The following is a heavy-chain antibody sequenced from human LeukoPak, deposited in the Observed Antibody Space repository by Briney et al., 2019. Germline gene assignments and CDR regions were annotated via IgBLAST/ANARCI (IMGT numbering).Heavy chain of an antibody. Sequence: SETLSLTCAVYGGSFSGYYWSWIRQPPGKGLEWIGEINDSGNTNYNPSLKSRGTISVDTAKNQSSLQLSSVTAADTAVYYCTRRAYGEYGWYFDYWGQGTLVTVCS. CDR3: TRRAYGEYGWYFDY. CDR1: GGSFSGYY. J-gene: IGHJ4*02. CDR2: INDSGNT. V-gene: IGHV4-34*01. D-gene: IGHD4-17*01.